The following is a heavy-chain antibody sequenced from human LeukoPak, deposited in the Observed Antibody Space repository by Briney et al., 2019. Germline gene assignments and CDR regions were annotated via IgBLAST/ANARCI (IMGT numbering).Heavy chain of an antibody. V-gene: IGHV1-2*02. J-gene: IGHJ5*02. CDR3: ARDGSGWELLWSWLGNWFDP. D-gene: IGHD1-26*01. Sequence: ASVKVSCKSSGYTFTVYYMHWVRQAPGQGLEWMGWINPNSGGTNYAQKFQDRVTMTRETSISTDYMELIRLRSDDTAVYYCARDGSGWELLWSWLGNWFDPWGQGTLVTVSS. CDR1: GYTFTVYY. CDR2: INPNSGGT.